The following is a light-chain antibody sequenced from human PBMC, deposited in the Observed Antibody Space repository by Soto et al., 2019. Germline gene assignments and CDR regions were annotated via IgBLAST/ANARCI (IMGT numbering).Light chain of an antibody. V-gene: IGLV7-46*01. Sequence: QAVVTQDHSLTVSPGGKVILTCGSTTGPVTTGHYPYWFQQKPGQAPRPLVYDTANIFSWTPVRFSGSLVGGKAALTLSGAQPEDEAEYYCLLSYRGDYVFGPGTKVTVL. J-gene: IGLJ1*01. CDR3: LLSYRGDYV. CDR1: TGPVTTGHY. CDR2: DTA.